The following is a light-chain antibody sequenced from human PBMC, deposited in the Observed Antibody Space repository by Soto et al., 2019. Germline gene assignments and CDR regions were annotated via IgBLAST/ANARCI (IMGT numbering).Light chain of an antibody. V-gene: IGKV3-20*01. CDR3: QQYGSSPRT. CDR1: QSVSSSH. Sequence: EVVLTQSPGTLSLSPGERATLSCRASQSVSSSHLAWYQQKPGQAPRLLISCASSRATGIPDRFTGGGSGTDFTLTISRLEPEDFAVYYCQQYGSSPRTFGQGTKVDNK. CDR2: CAS. J-gene: IGKJ1*01.